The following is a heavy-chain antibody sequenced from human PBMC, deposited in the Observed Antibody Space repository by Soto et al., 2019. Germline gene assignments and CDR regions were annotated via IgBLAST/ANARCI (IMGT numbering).Heavy chain of an antibody. CDR2: ISAYNGNT. CDR1: GYTFTSYG. Sequence: QVQLVQSGAEVKKPGASVKVSCKASGYTFTSYGISWVRQAPGQGLEWMGWISAYNGNTNYAQKLQGRVTMTTDTSTSTAYMELRILRSDDTAVYYCARGVAARHDYYYYGMDVWGQGTTVTVSS. D-gene: IGHD6-6*01. CDR3: ARGVAARHDYYYYGMDV. J-gene: IGHJ6*02. V-gene: IGHV1-18*01.